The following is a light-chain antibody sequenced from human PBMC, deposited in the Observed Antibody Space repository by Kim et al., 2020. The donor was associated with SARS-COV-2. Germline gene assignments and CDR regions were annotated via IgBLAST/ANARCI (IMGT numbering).Light chain of an antibody. Sequence: DIQMTQSPSSLSASVGDRVTITCRASQTIKTYLNWYQQKPGKAPKLLIYGASNLQSGVPSRFSGGGSGTEFTLTISSLQPEDSATYYYQQTYSTFGQGTKLEI. CDR1: QTIKTY. CDR2: GAS. V-gene: IGKV1-39*01. J-gene: IGKJ2*01. CDR3: QQTYST.